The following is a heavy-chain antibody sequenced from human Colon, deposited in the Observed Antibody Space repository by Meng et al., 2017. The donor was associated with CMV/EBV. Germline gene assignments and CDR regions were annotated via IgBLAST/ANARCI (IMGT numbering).Heavy chain of an antibody. J-gene: IGHJ4*02. CDR1: GFSFSSYA. CDR3: AKGRGVTNLAYYFDY. D-gene: IGHD4-17*01. CDR2: ISDSGGTT. V-gene: IGHV3-23*01. Sequence: GESLKISCVVSGFSFSSYAMNWVRQAPGKGLEWVSTISDSGGTTYYSDSVKGRFTLSRDNSKNTLYLQMNSLRDEDTAVYYCAKGRGVTNLAYYFDYWGQGTLVTVSS.